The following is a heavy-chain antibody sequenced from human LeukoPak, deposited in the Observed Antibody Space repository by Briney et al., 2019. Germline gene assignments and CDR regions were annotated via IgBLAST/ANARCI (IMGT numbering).Heavy chain of an antibody. J-gene: IGHJ4*02. CDR3: ARGDNGRWWLRLHRPYYFDY. CDR1: GYTFTSYD. CDR2: MNPNRGNT. D-gene: IGHD5-12*01. Sequence: GASVKVSCKASGYTFTSYDINGVRQATGQGLEWMGWMNPNRGNTGYAQKFQGRVTMTRNPAISTAYMELSSLRSEDTAVYYCARGDNGRWWLRLHRPYYFDYWGQGTLVTVSS. V-gene: IGHV1-8*01.